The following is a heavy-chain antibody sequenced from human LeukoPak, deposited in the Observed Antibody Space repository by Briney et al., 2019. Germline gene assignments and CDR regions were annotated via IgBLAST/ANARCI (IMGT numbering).Heavy chain of an antibody. V-gene: IGHV3-21*01. D-gene: IGHD1-26*01. CDR2: ISSSSSYI. Sequence: SCEASGYTFTSYDINWVRQAPGKGLEWVSSISSSSSYIYYADSVKGRFTISRDNAKNSLYLQMNSLRAEDTAVYYCARLVGVGFDYWGQGTLVTVSS. J-gene: IGHJ4*02. CDR3: ARLVGVGFDY. CDR1: GYTFTSYD.